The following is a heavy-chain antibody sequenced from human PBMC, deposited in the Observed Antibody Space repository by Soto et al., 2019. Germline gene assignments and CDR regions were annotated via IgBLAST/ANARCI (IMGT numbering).Heavy chain of an antibody. J-gene: IGHJ4*02. Sequence: EVQLVESGGGLVKPGGSLRLSCAASGFPFRSAWMSWVRQAPGAGLEWVARIKSETDGGTTDYGAPVEGRFTISRDDSKNTLDLQMNNFRNEDTAVYYCVTYDHIWGAYRYRWPYWGQGTLVTVSS. CDR2: IKSETDGGTT. CDR3: VTYDHIWGAYRYRWPY. CDR1: GFPFRSAW. V-gene: IGHV3-15*01. D-gene: IGHD3-16*02.